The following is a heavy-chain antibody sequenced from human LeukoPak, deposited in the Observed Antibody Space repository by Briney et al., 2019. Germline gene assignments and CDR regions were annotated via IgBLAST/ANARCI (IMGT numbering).Heavy chain of an antibody. V-gene: IGHV1-8*01. CDR2: MNPNSGNT. CDR1: GYTFTSYD. D-gene: IGHD6-6*01. CDR3: ARGPEYSSSSGGDY. J-gene: IGHJ4*02. Sequence: ALVKVSCKASGYTFTSYDINWVRQATGQGLEWMGWMNPNSGNTGYAQKFQGRVTMTRNTSISTAYMELSSLRSEDTAVYYCARGPEYSSSSGGDYRGQGTLVTVSS.